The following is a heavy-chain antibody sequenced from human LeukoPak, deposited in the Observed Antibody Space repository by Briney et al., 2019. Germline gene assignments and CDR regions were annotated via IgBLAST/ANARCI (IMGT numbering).Heavy chain of an antibody. D-gene: IGHD2-15*01. J-gene: IGHJ3*02. V-gene: IGHV1-18*01. CDR3: ARDLLVDDAFDI. CDR1: TYTFINYG. CDR2: ISVYNGNT. Sequence: ASVKVSCKASTYTFINYGISWVRQAPGQGLEWMGWISVYNGNTNYAQKFQGRVTMTTDTSTSTAYMELRSLRSDDTAVYYCARDLLVDDAFDIWGQGTMVTVSS.